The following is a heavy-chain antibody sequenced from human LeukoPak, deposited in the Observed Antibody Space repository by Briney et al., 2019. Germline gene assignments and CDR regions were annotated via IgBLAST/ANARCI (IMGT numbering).Heavy chain of an antibody. CDR1: GFTLSNAW. J-gene: IGHJ6*02. D-gene: IGHD3-16*01. CDR3: ARGGGLDV. CDR2: INHNGNVN. Sequence: GGSLRLSCAAPGFTLSNAWMNWVRQAPGKGLEWVASINHNGNVNYYVDSVKGRFTISRDDAKNSLYLQMSNLRAEDTAVYFCARGGGLDVWGQGATVTVSS. V-gene: IGHV3-7*03.